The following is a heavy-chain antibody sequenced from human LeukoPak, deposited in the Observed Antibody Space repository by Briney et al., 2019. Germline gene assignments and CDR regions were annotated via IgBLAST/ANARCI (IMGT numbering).Heavy chain of an antibody. J-gene: IGHJ4*02. CDR1: GFTFSSYS. CDR3: ARSGYNILTGYCAY. D-gene: IGHD3-9*01. V-gene: IGHV3-21*01. CDR2: ISSSSSYI. Sequence: PGGPLRLSCAASGFTFSSYSMNWVRQAPGKGLEWVSSISSSSSYIYYADSVKGRFTISRDNAKNSLYLQMNSLRAEDTAVYYCARSGYNILTGYCAYWGQGTLVTVSS.